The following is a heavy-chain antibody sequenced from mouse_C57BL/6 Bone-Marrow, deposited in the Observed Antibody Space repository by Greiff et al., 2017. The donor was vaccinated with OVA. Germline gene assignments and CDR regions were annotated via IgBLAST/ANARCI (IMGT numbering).Heavy chain of an antibody. J-gene: IGHJ3*01. CDR1: GYTFTNYW. V-gene: IGHV1-63*01. D-gene: IGHD4-1*01. CDR3: ARSGTGTAWFAY. Sequence: LVESGAELVRPGTSVKMSCKASGYTFTNYWIGWAKQRPGHGLEWIGDIYPGGGYTNYNEKFKGKATLTADKSSSTAYMQFSSLTSEDSAIYYCARSGTGTAWFAYWGQGTLVTVSA. CDR2: IYPGGGYT.